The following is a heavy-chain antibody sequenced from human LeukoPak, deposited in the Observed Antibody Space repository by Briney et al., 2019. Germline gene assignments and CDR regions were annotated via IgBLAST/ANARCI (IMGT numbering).Heavy chain of an antibody. Sequence: TGASLRLSCAASGFTFSSHAMNWVRQAPGKGLEWVSAISGSGSTTYYADSVKGRFAISRDKSKNTLYLQMNSLRAEDTAIYYCAKGRHYYGSGSYLDSWGQGTLVTVS. D-gene: IGHD3-10*01. V-gene: IGHV3-23*01. CDR3: AKGRHYYGSGSYLDS. J-gene: IGHJ4*02. CDR2: ISGSGSTT. CDR1: GFTFSSHA.